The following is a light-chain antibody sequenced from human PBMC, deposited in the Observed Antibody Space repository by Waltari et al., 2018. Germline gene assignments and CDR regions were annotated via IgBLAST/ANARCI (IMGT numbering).Light chain of an antibody. CDR3: QHYVRLPVT. CDR2: GAS. J-gene: IGKJ1*01. Sequence: EIVLTQSPGTLSLSPGERATLSCRASQSVSRTLAWYQQKPGQAPRLLIYGASTRDTGIPERFSGSGSGTDFSLTISRLEPEDFAVYYCQHYVRLPVTFGQGTKVEIK. V-gene: IGKV3-20*01. CDR1: QSVSRT.